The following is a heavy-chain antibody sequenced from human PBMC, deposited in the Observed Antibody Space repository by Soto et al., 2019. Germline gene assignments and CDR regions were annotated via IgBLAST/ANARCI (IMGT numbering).Heavy chain of an antibody. Sequence: PSETLSLIRTVSGGSITSSSYYWCWVRHPPGKGLEWIGSIYYSGSTYYNPSLKSRVTISVDTSKNQFSLKLSSVTAADTAVYYCARRVPRNYYGSGSYYGMDVWGQGPTVT. D-gene: IGHD3-10*01. CDR3: ARRVPRNYYGSGSYYGMDV. J-gene: IGHJ6*02. CDR2: IYYSGST. V-gene: IGHV4-39*01. CDR1: GGSITSSSYY.